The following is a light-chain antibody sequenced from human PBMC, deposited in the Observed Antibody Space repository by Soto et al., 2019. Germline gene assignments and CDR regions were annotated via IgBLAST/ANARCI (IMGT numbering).Light chain of an antibody. J-gene: IGKJ3*01. CDR1: QDVSRY. Sequence: QLTQSPSSLSASVGDRVTITCRASQDVSRYLAWYQQKAGKAPKLLIYGASTLQSGVPSRFSGFGSGTEFTLTISSLQPADFATYHCQQLQRTPFTFGHGTTVDV. CDR3: QQLQRTPFT. V-gene: IGKV1-9*01. CDR2: GAS.